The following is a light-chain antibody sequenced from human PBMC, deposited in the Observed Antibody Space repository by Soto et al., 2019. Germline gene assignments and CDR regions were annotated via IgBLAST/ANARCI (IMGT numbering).Light chain of an antibody. CDR1: QSISSW. V-gene: IGKV1-5*02. CDR2: DAS. J-gene: IGKJ1*01. CDR3: QQYNSYS. Sequence: DIQMTQSPSTLSASVGDRVTIICRASQSISSWLAWYQQKPGKAPKLLIHDASSLESGVPSRFSGSQSGTEFTLTISSLQPDDFATYYCQQYNSYSFGQGTKVDIK.